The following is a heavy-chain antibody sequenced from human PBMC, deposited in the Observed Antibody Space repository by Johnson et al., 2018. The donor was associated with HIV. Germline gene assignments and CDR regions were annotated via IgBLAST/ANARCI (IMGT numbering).Heavy chain of an antibody. CDR2: ISYDGSNK. V-gene: IGHV3-30*04. Sequence: QVQLVESGGGVVQPGRSLRLSCAASGFTFSSYAMHWVRQAPGKGLEWVAVISYDGSNKYYADSVKGRFTISRDNSKNTLYLQMNSLRAEDTAVYYCARGCREGYTCDAFDIWGQGTMVTVSS. CDR1: GFTFSSYA. CDR3: ARGCREGYTCDAFDI. J-gene: IGHJ3*02. D-gene: IGHD5-24*01.